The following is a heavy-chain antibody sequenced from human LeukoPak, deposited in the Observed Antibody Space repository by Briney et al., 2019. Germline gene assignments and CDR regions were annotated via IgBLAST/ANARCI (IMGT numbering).Heavy chain of an antibody. Sequence: PSETLSLTCTVSGGSTNSYSWTWIRQPPGKGLEWIGYIYYSGSTKYNPSLKSRVTISLDTSKNQFSLNLSSVTAADTAVYYCARDIRGYNYGWFDYWGQGTLVTVSS. D-gene: IGHD5-18*01. CDR1: GGSTNSYS. CDR2: IYYSGST. V-gene: IGHV4-59*01. J-gene: IGHJ4*02. CDR3: ARDIRGYNYGWFDY.